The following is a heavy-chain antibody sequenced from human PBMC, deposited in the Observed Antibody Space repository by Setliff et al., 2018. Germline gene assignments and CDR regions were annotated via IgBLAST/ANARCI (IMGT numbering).Heavy chain of an antibody. CDR1: GGSISSGGYS. CDR3: ARDSMAMNYYGNWFDP. V-gene: IGHV4-30-2*01. CDR2: IYHSGST. D-gene: IGHD3-10*01. J-gene: IGHJ5*02. Sequence: SETLSLTCAVSGGSISSGGYSWSWIRQPPGKGLEWIGYIYHSGSTYYNPSLKSRVTISVDRSKNQFSLKLSSVTAAGTAVYYCARDSMAMNYYGNWFDPWGQGTLVTVSS.